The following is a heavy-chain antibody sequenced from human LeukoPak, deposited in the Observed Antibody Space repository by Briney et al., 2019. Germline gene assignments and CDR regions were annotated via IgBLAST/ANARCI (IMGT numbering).Heavy chain of an antibody. CDR1: GYSISRGYS. J-gene: IGHJ4*02. Sequence: SETLSVTCTVSGYSISRGYSWGWIRQPPGKGLEWIGNIYHSGSTNYSPSLKSRVTISVDTSKNQFSLKLSSVTAADTAVYFCAREDYYNSGGYYLDYWGQGTLVTVSS. CDR3: AREDYYNSGGYYLDY. D-gene: IGHD3-22*01. CDR2: IYHSGST. V-gene: IGHV4-38-2*02.